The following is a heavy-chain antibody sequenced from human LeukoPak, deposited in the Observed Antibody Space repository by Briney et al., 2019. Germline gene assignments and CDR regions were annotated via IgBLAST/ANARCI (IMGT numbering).Heavy chain of an antibody. CDR1: GFTFSSYW. CDR2: IKQDGSEE. Sequence: PGGSLRLSCAASGFTFSSYWMGGGRQAPGKGLEWVANIKQDGSEENFVDSVKGRFTISRDNAKKSLYLQMNSLRAEDTAVYYCARGSSAGASLRHDYWGQGTLVTVSS. CDR3: ARGSSAGASLRHDY. J-gene: IGHJ4*02. D-gene: IGHD1-26*01. V-gene: IGHV3-7*01.